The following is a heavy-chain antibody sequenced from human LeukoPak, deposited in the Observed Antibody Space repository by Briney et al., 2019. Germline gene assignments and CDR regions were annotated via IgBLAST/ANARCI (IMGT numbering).Heavy chain of an antibody. D-gene: IGHD3-16*02. J-gene: IGHJ4*02. CDR2: ISGSDGSS. Sequence: GGSLRLSCAASGFTFNSFAMNWVRQAPGKGLERVSSISGSDGSSHYADFVKGRFTISRDNSKNTLHLQMNSLRAEDTAVYYCAKDSGFDVWGSYRFFPDWGQGTLVTVSS. CDR3: AKDSGFDVWGSYRFFPD. V-gene: IGHV3-23*01. CDR1: GFTFNSFA.